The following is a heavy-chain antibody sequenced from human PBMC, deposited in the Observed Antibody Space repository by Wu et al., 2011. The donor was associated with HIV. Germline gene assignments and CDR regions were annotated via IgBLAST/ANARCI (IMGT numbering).Heavy chain of an antibody. V-gene: IGHV1-18*01. J-gene: IGHJ4*02. CDR3: VRDPPRTNS. D-gene: IGHD3/OR15-3a*01. CDR2: ISGYNGNT. Sequence: QIHMVQSGAGVKKPGASVKVSCKTSGYTFTTYGITWVRQAPGQGLEWMGWISGYNGNTNSAKKLQGRLAMTTDTSTNTAYMELSNLTSDDTATYFCVRDPPRTNSWGQGTLVTVSS. CDR1: GYTFTTYG.